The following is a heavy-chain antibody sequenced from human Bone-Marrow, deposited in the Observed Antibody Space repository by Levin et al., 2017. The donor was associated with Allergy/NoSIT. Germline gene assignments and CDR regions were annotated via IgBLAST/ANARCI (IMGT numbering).Heavy chain of an antibody. V-gene: IGHV3-23*01. CDR2: VSASGGST. J-gene: IGHJ6*03. D-gene: IGHD3-10*01. CDR1: GLTFSSYG. Sequence: PGGSLRLSCAASGLTFSSYGMSWVRQAPGKGLEWVSTVSASGGSTYYADSVKGRFTISRDNSKNTLYLQMNSLGAEDTAIYYCAKDYGSGNFYNGYYNVYYMDRWGKGTMVTASS. CDR3: AKDYGSGNFYNGYYNVYYMDR.